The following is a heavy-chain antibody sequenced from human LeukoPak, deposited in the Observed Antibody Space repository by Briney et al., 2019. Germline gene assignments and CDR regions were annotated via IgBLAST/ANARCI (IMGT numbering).Heavy chain of an antibody. CDR1: GGSISSGGYS. Sequence: TLSLTCAVSGGSISSGGYSWSWIRQPPGKGLEWIGYIYHSGSTYYNPSLKSRVTISVDRSKNQFSLKLSSVTAADTAVYYCASSYSKDAFDIWGQGTMVTVSS. D-gene: IGHD2-15*01. CDR2: IYHSGST. J-gene: IGHJ3*02. V-gene: IGHV4-30-2*01. CDR3: ASSYSKDAFDI.